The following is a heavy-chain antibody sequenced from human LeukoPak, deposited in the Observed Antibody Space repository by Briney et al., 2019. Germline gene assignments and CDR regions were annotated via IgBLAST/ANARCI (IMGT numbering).Heavy chain of an antibody. CDR2: ISNDGSNK. V-gene: IGHV3-30*03. J-gene: IGHJ4*02. Sequence: GGSLRLSCVASGFTFSSYGMHWVRQAPGKGLEWVAVISNDGSNKYYADSVKGRFTISRDNSKNTLYLQMNSLRAEDTAVYYCAREAAYYFDYWGQGTLATVSS. CDR1: GFTFSSYG. CDR3: AREAAYYFDY.